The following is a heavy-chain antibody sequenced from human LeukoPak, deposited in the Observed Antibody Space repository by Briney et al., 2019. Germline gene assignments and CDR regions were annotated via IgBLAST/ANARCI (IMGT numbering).Heavy chain of an antibody. D-gene: IGHD2-2*01. CDR1: GGSISSYY. V-gene: IGHV4-59*12. CDR2: IYYSGST. Sequence: SETLSLTCTVSGGSISSYYWSWIRQPPGKGLEWIGYIYYSGSTNYNPSLKSRVTISVDTSKNQFSLKLSSVTAADTAVYYCARGIVVVPAAMEYYYYYGMDVWGQGTTVTVSS. J-gene: IGHJ6*02. CDR3: ARGIVVVPAAMEYYYYYGMDV.